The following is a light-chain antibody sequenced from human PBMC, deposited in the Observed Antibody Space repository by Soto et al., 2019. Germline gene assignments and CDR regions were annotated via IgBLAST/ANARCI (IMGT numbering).Light chain of an antibody. CDR1: SSDVGGYNY. CDR2: EVI. V-gene: IGLV2-14*03. J-gene: IGLJ1*01. CDR3: TSYTTTNTHV. Sequence: QSALAQPASVSGSPGQSITISCTGTSSDVGGYNYVSRYQQHPGKAPKLMIYEVINRPSGVSSRFSGSKSGNTASLTISGLQAGDEADYYCTSYTTTNTHVFGTGTKVTVL.